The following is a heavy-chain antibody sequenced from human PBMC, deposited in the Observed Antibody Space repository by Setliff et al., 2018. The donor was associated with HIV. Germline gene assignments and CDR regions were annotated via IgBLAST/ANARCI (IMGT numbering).Heavy chain of an antibody. Sequence: SLTCGVSGYSLTSGYYWGWIRQPPGKGLEWIGSIHDSGRTYYNPDPSLTGRVTISVDTSKNQFSLKLAFVTAADTAVYYCARYSTLTTNFDYWGQGTLVTVSS. CDR3: ARYSTLTTNFDY. V-gene: IGHV4-38-2*01. CDR2: IHDSGRT. CDR1: GYSLTSGYY. D-gene: IGHD4-17*01. J-gene: IGHJ4*02.